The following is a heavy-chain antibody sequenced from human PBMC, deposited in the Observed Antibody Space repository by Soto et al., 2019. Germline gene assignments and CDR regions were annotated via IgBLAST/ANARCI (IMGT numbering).Heavy chain of an antibody. D-gene: IGHD3-3*01. CDR1: GGSISSYY. CDR2: IYYSGST. J-gene: IGHJ6*03. CDR3: ATRAADYDFWSGYYSYYYYMDV. Sequence: QVQLQESGPGLVKPSETLSLTCTVSGGSISSYYWSWIRQPPGKGLEWIGYIYYSGSTNYNPSLKSRVTISVDTSKNQFSRKLSSVTAADTAVYYCATRAADYDFWSGYYSYYYYMDVWGKGTTVTVSS. V-gene: IGHV4-59*08.